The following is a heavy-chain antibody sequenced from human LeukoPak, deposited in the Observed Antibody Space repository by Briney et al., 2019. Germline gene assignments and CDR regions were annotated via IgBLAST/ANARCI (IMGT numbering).Heavy chain of an antibody. CDR1: GFTFGDYA. J-gene: IGHJ5*02. V-gene: IGHV3-49*03. Sequence: GGSLRLSCTASGFTFGDYAMSWFRQAPGKGLEWVGFIRSKAYGGTTEYAASVKGRFTISRDDSKSIAYLQMNSLKTEDTAVYYCTRDFITMVRGDSNWFDPWGQGTLVTVSS. D-gene: IGHD3-10*01. CDR3: TRDFITMVRGDSNWFDP. CDR2: IRSKAYGGTT.